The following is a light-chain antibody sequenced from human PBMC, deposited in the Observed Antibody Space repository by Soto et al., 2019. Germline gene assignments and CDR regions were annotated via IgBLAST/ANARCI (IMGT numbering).Light chain of an antibody. CDR3: ATWDDTLNGVV. CDR2: NYN. Sequence: QAVVTQPPSASGTPGQRVTISCSGSSSNIGSNVLNWYQQLPGTAPKLLIYNYNRRPSGVPDRFSGSKSGTSASLAISGLHSEDEADYYCATWDDTLNGVVFGGGTQLTVL. V-gene: IGLV1-44*01. CDR1: SSNIGSNV. J-gene: IGLJ3*02.